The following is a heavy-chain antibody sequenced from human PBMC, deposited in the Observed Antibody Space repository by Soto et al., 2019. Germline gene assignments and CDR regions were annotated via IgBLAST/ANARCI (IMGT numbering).Heavy chain of an antibody. V-gene: IGHV2-5*08. D-gene: IGHD6-13*01. CDR3: AHGLAAAPIDY. CDR2: IYWDDDK. CDR1: GGSISSYYW. J-gene: IGHJ4*02. Sequence: TLSLTCTVSGGSISSYYWSWIRQPPGKALEWLALIYWDDDKRYSPSLKSRLTITKDTSKNQVVLTMTNMDPVDTATYYCAHGLAAAPIDYWGQGTLVTVSS.